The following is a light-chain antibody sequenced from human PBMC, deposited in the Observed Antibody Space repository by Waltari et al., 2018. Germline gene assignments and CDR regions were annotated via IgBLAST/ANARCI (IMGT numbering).Light chain of an antibody. V-gene: IGKV3-15*01. CDR2: GAS. CDR3: QQYNNWPPELT. Sequence: SCRASQSVSNNLAWYQQKPGQAPRLLIFGASSRATGIPGRFSGSGSGTEFTLTISSLQSEDFAVYYCQQYNNWPPELTFGGGTKVEIK. J-gene: IGKJ4*01. CDR1: QSVSNN.